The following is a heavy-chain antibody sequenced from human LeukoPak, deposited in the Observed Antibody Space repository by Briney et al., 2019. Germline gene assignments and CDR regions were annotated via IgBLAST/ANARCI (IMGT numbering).Heavy chain of an antibody. CDR1: GFFFDDYG. J-gene: IGHJ6*02. CDR2: ISWQSRTR. CDR3: VKDRDFWSGLDV. D-gene: IGHD3-3*01. V-gene: IGHV3-9*01. Sequence: GGPLRLSCVASGFFFDDYGMHWVRQVPGKGLEWVSGISWQSRTRKYADSVRGRFTISGDNAKNSLYLQMNSLKLEDTALYYCVKDRDFWSGLDVWGQGTMVTVS.